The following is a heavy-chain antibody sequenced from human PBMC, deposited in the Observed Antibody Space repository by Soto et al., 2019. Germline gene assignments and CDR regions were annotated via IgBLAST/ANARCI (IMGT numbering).Heavy chain of an antibody. V-gene: IGHV3-NL1*01. CDR2: IYSGGST. D-gene: IGHD3-22*01. CDR1: GFTFSSYG. J-gene: IGHJ6*02. CDR3: ARRRGYSPLYGMDV. Sequence: GGSLRLSCAASGFTFSSYGMHWVRQAPGKGLEWVAVIYSGGSTYYADSVKGRFTISRDNSKNTLYLQMNSLRAEDTAVYYCARRRGYSPLYGMDVWGQGTTVTVSS.